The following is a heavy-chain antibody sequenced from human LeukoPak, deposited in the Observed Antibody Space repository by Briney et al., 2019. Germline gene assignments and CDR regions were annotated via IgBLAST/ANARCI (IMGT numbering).Heavy chain of an antibody. CDR1: GYTFTGYY. Sequence: ASVKVSCKASGYTFTGYYMHWVRQAPGQGLERMGWINPNSGGTNYAQKFQGRVTMTRDTSINTAYMDLSRLRSDDTAVYYCARTGSYVSGSYDYWGQGTLVTVSS. CDR2: INPNSGGT. CDR3: ARTGSYVSGSYDY. D-gene: IGHD3-10*01. V-gene: IGHV1-2*02. J-gene: IGHJ4*02.